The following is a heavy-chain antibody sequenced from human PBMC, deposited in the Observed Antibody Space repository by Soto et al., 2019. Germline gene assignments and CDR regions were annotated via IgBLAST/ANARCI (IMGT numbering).Heavy chain of an antibody. CDR1: GGTFSSYA. V-gene: IGHV1-69*13. D-gene: IGHD4-4*01. J-gene: IGHJ5*02. CDR2: IIPIFGTA. CDR3: ARDQAVTTDSYWFDP. Sequence: GASVKVSCKASGGTFSSYAISWVRQAPGQGLGWMGGIIPIFGTANYAQKFQGRVTITADESTSTAYMELSSLRSEDTAVYYCARDQAVTTDSYWFDPWGQGTLVTVSS.